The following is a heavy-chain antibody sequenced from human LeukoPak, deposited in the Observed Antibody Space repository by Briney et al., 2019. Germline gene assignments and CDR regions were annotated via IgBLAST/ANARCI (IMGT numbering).Heavy chain of an antibody. D-gene: IGHD6-13*01. Sequence: PGGSLRLSCAASGFTFSSYAMSWVRQAPGKGLEWVSTITSGGSTYYADSVKGRFTISRDNSKNTLYLQMNSLRAEDTAVYYCAKGAATAGILDYRGQGTLVTVSS. CDR3: AKGAATAGILDY. CDR2: ITSGGST. J-gene: IGHJ4*02. V-gene: IGHV3-23*01. CDR1: GFTFSSYA.